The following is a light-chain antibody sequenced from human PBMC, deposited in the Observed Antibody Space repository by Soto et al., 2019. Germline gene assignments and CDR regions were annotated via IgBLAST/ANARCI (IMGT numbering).Light chain of an antibody. V-gene: IGKV3-20*01. CDR2: DAS. CDR3: QQYNSYSGT. Sequence: EIVLTQSPGTLSLSPGERATLSCRASQSVSRSDLAWYQQKPGQAPRLLIYDASNRATGIPARFSGSGSGTNFTLTISSLQPDDFATYYCQQYNSYSGTFGQGTKVDIK. CDR1: QSVSRSD. J-gene: IGKJ1*01.